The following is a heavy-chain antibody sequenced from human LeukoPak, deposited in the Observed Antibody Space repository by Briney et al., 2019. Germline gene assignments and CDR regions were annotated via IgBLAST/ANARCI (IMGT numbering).Heavy chain of an antibody. J-gene: IGHJ5*02. V-gene: IGHV7-4-1*02. CDR3: ARDADRERDIVVVVGDGGNWFDP. D-gene: IGHD2-15*01. Sequence: GASVKVSCKASGYTFTSYAMNWVRQAPGQGLEWMGWINTNTGNPTYAQGFTGRFVFSLDTSVSTAYLQISILKAEDTTVYYCARDADRERDIVVVVGDGGNWFDPWGQGTQVTVTS. CDR2: INTNTGNP. CDR1: GYTFTSYA.